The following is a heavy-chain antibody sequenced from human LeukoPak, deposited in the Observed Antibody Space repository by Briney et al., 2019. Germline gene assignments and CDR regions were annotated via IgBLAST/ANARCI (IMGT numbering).Heavy chain of an antibody. D-gene: IGHD6-19*01. CDR1: GFSISSYY. Sequence: PSETLSLTCTVSGFSISSYYWSWIRQPPGKGLEWIWYICYSGSTNYNPSLQSRVTISVDTSKNQFSLKLSSVTAADTAVYYCARDAAVAGTPLYYYYYGMDVWGQGTTVTVSS. J-gene: IGHJ6*02. V-gene: IGHV4-59*01. CDR2: ICYSGST. CDR3: ARDAAVAGTPLYYYYYGMDV.